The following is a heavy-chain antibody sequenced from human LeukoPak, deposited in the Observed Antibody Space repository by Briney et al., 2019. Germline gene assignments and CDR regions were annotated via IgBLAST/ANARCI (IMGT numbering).Heavy chain of an antibody. J-gene: IGHJ5*02. D-gene: IGHD3-16*01. V-gene: IGHV3-23*01. CDR3: AKGAEIDL. CDR1: GFTYTNYA. Sequence: GGSLRLSCATSGFTYTNYAMNGARQAPGKGLEWVSAVTGPGDTTYYADSVKGRFFMSREDSKTTVYLQMNSLRAEDTAIYYCAKGAEIDLWGQGTLVTVSS. CDR2: VTGPGDTT.